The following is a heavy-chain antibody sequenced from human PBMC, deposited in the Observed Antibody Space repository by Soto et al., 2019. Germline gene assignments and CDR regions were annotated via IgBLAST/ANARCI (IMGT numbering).Heavy chain of an antibody. CDR3: AKDRVRYASYYFEY. Sequence: GGSLRLSCAASGFTFSSYAMHWVRQAPGKGLEWVAVIASDGRDKHYADSVKGRFTISRDNSKTTLYLQVNGLRAEDTAVYYCAKDRVRYASYYFEYWGQGTLVTVSS. D-gene: IGHD3-9*01. CDR1: GFTFSSYA. V-gene: IGHV3-30*18. J-gene: IGHJ4*02. CDR2: IASDGRDK.